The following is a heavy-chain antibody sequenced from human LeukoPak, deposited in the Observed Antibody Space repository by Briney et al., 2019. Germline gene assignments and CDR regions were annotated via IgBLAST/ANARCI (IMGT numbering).Heavy chain of an antibody. V-gene: IGHV4-39*02. Sequence: GSLRLSCAASGFTFSSYEMNWIRQPPGKGLEWIGSMYHSGSTYYNPSLKSRVTISVDTSKNHFSLKLSSVTAADTAVYYCARRYYYVSGSYYNHFDPWGQGTLVTVSS. CDR3: ARRYYYVSGSYYNHFDP. J-gene: IGHJ5*02. CDR2: MYHSGST. CDR1: GFTFSSYE. D-gene: IGHD3-10*01.